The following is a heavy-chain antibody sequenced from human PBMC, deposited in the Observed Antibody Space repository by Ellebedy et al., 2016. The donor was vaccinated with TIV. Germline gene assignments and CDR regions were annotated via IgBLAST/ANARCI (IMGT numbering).Heavy chain of an antibody. CDR3: AKDRGRIVGASMDY. D-gene: IGHD1-26*01. CDR2: MNQVGSEK. Sequence: PGGSLRLSCAASGFTFTTYWMSWVRQAPGKGLEWVANMNQVGSEKYYVDSVKGRFTISRDNSNNKLYLQMNSLRTEDTAVYYCAKDRGRIVGASMDYWGQGTLVTVSS. CDR1: GFTFTTYW. V-gene: IGHV3-7*01. J-gene: IGHJ4*02.